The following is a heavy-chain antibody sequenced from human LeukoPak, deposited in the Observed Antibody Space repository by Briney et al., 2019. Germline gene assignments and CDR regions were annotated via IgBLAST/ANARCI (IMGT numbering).Heavy chain of an antibody. Sequence: SETLSLTCTVSGGSISSYYWSWIRQPPGKGLECIGYIYNSGSTNYNPSLKSRVTISVDTSKHQFSLKLNSVTAADTAVYYCARDSSLYCSGGSCYQYFQHWGQGTLVTVSS. CDR1: GGSISSYY. CDR2: IYNSGST. CDR3: ARDSSLYCSGGSCYQYFQH. V-gene: IGHV4-59*01. J-gene: IGHJ1*01. D-gene: IGHD2-15*01.